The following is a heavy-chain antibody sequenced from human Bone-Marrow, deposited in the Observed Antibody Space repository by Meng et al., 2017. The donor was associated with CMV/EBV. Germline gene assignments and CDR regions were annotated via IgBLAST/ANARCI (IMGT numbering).Heavy chain of an antibody. CDR1: GGSVGSRNG. V-gene: IGHV4-4*02. Sequence: GGSVGSRNGWSWIRQPPEKGLEWIGKSDHSGSANYNPSLKSRVTISVDKSKNQFSLKLSSVTAADAAVYYCARAAAAGPAGYFQHWGQGTLVTVSS. CDR3: ARAAAAGPAGYFQH. J-gene: IGHJ1*01. CDR2: SDHSGSA. D-gene: IGHD6-13*01.